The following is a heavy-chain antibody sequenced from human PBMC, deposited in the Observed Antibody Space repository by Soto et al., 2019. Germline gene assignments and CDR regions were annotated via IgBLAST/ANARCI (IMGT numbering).Heavy chain of an antibody. J-gene: IGHJ4*01. CDR3: ATELGENPASPFDS. D-gene: IGHD2-21*01. Sequence: QVQLVQSGAEVKKPGSSVKVSCKASGVTFTSETISWVRQAPGQGLEWMGGIIPLFGAASYAQKFQGRVTITADQYTSPVYMGVGSLGSDDTGLYYCATELGENPASPFDSWGHGTLVTVSS. CDR2: IIPLFGAA. CDR1: GVTFTSET. V-gene: IGHV1-69*01.